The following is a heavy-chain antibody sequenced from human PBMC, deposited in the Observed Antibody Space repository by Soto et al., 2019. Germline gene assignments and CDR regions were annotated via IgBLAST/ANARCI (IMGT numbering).Heavy chain of an antibody. CDR2: ISSSSSYI. D-gene: IGHD4-17*01. J-gene: IGHJ3*02. CDR1: GFTFSSYS. V-gene: IGHV3-21*01. CDR3: ARDVTVSNAFDI. Sequence: EVQLVESGGGLVKPGGSLRLSCAASGFTFSSYSMNWVRQAPGKGLEWVSSISSSSSYIYYADSVKGRFTISRDNAKNSLYLQMNSLRAEDTAVYYWARDVTVSNAFDIWGQGTMVTVSS.